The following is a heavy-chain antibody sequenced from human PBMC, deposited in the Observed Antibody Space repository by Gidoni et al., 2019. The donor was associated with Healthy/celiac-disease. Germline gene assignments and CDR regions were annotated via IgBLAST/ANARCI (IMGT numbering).Heavy chain of an antibody. V-gene: IGHV3-23*01. J-gene: IGHJ4*02. D-gene: IGHD2-8*01. CDR2: ISVSGGST. CDR3: AKRSGYCTNGVCYSHGGTYFDY. CDR1: GFTFSSYA. Sequence: EVQLLESGGGLVQPGGSLRLSCAASGFTFSSYALSWVRQAPGKGLEWVSAISVSGGSTYYADSVKGRFTISRDNSKNTLYLQMNSLRAEDTAVYYCAKRSGYCTNGVCYSHGGTYFDYWGQGTLVTVSS.